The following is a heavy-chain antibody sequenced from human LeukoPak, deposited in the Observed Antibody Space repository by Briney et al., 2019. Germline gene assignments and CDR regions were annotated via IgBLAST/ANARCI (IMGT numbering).Heavy chain of an antibody. V-gene: IGHV1-18*01. CDR3: ARVAAADYSDY. Sequence: GASVKVSCKASGYTFTSYAMNWVRQAPGQGLEWMGWISAYNGNTNYAQKLQGRVTMTTDTSTSTAYMELRSLRSDDTAVYYCARVAAADYSDYWGQGTLVTVSS. CDR1: GYTFTSYA. D-gene: IGHD6-13*01. J-gene: IGHJ4*02. CDR2: ISAYNGNT.